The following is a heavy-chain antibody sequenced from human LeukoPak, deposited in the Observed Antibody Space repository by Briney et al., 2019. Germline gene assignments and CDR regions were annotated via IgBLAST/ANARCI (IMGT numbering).Heavy chain of an antibody. D-gene: IGHD4/OR15-4a*01. Sequence: SETLSLTCTVSGGSISSSSYHWGWIRQPPGKGLEWIGSIYYSGSTYYNPSLKSRVTISVDTSKNQFSLNLSSVTAADTVVYYCARRSANYATVDYWGQGTLVTVSS. CDR1: GGSISSSSYH. V-gene: IGHV4-39*07. J-gene: IGHJ4*02. CDR3: ARRSANYATVDY. CDR2: IYYSGST.